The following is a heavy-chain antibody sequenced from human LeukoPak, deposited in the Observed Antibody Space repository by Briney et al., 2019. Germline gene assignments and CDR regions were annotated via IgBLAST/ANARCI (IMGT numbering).Heavy chain of an antibody. D-gene: IGHD3-10*01. J-gene: IGHJ3*02. V-gene: IGHV3-33*08. CDR2: IWYDGSNK. CDR3: ARPLLWFGEGDAFDI. CDR1: GFTFSSYA. Sequence: GGSLRLSCAASGFTFSSYAIHWVRQAPGKGLEWVAVIWYDGSNKYYADSVKGRFTISRDNSKNTLYLQMNSLRAEDTAVYYCARPLLWFGEGDAFDIWGQGTMVTVSS.